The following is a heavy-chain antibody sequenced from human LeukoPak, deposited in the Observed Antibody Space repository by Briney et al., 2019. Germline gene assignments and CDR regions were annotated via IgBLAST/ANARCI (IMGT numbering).Heavy chain of an antibody. CDR1: DFPISRGFY. CDR3: ARDRGGRTGYASGDYDF. V-gene: IGHV4-38-2*02. D-gene: IGHD3-9*01. Sequence: KPSETLSLTCAVSDFPISRGFYWAWIRQSPGKGLEWIGIISWTGVTYYNPSLKSRVTLSVDTSKNQFSLNVASVTAADTAVYYCARDRGGRTGYASGDYDFWGQGILATVTS. J-gene: IGHJ4*02. CDR2: ISWTGVT.